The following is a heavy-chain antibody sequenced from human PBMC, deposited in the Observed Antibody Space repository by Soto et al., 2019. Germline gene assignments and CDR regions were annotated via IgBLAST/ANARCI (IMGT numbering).Heavy chain of an antibody. J-gene: IGHJ4*02. CDR1: GFTFSSYT. CDR2: IAGSGGDT. Sequence: EVQLLESGGGLVQPGGSLRLSCAASGFTFSSYTMRWVRQAPGKGLEWISTIAGSGGDTYYADSVKGRFTISRDNSKNTLYLQLNSLGAEDTAVYYCAKGGDCSGATCNAFDYWGQGTLVSVSS. V-gene: IGHV3-23*01. D-gene: IGHD2-15*01. CDR3: AKGGDCSGATCNAFDY.